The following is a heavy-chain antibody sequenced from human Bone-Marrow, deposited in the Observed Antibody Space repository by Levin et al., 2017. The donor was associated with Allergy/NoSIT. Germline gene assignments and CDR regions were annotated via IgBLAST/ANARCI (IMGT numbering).Heavy chain of an antibody. CDR3: ARGGNWFDP. J-gene: IGHJ5*02. CDR2: IFTTGST. V-gene: IGHV4-4*07. D-gene: IGHD3-10*01. Sequence: ASETLSLTCLVSGGSNSNYYWSWIRQPAGKGLEWIGNIFTTGSTNYNPSLKNRVTMSMGPSKNQFSLNLTSVTAADTAVYYCARGGNWFDPWGQGTPVTVSS. CDR1: GGSNSNYY.